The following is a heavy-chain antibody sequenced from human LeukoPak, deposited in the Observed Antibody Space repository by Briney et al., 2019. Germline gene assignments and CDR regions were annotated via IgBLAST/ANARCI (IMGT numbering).Heavy chain of an antibody. V-gene: IGHV3-64*02. D-gene: IGHD3-16*01. CDR1: GFTFTSYS. CDR2: IGADGVTA. CDR3: AREGGRSGQWYYDL. Sequence: GGSLRLSCAASGFTFTSYSIHWVRQVPTQGPEYVSVIGADGVTAFYADSVKGRFTISRDNSKKTVDLEMGSLTAEDTAVYYCAREGGRSGQWYYDLWGRGTLVTVSS. J-gene: IGHJ2*01.